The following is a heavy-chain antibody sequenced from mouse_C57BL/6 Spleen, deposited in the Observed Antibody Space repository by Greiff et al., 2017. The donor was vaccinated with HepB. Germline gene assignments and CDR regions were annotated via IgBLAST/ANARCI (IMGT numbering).Heavy chain of an antibody. CDR1: GFSLSTSGMG. CDR3: ARSPYEYDWYFDV. CDR2: IYWDDDK. D-gene: IGHD2-4*01. J-gene: IGHJ1*03. Sequence: QVTLKESGPGLLQSSQTLSLTCSFSGFSLSTSGMGVSWIRQPSGKGLEWLAHIYWDDDKCYNPSLKSRLTISKDTSSNQVFLKITSVDTADTATDYCARSPYEYDWYFDVWGTGTTVTVSS. V-gene: IGHV8-12*01.